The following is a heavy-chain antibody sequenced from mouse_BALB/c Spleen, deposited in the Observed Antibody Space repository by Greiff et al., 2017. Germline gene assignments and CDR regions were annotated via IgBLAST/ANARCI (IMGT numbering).Heavy chain of an antibody. Sequence: EVMLVESGGDLVKPGGSLKLSCAASGFTFSSYGMSWVRQTPDKRLEWVATISSGGSYTYYPDSVKGRFTISRDNAKNTLYLQMSSLKSDDTAMYYCARQTSGRLSLYSRDYGGQGTSVTVSS. J-gene: IGHJ4*01. CDR2: ISSGGSYT. V-gene: IGHV5-6*01. CDR3: ARQTSGRLSLYSRDY. D-gene: IGHD2-1*01. CDR1: GFTFSSYG.